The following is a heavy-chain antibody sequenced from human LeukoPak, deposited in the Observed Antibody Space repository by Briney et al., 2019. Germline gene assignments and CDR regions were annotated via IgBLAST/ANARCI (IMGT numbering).Heavy chain of an antibody. CDR1: GFTFSSYA. V-gene: IGHV3-30-3*01. CDR2: ISYDGSNK. D-gene: IGHD5-18*01. CDR3: AKGPPDTVQYFQH. Sequence: PGGSLRLSCAASGFTFSSYAMHWVRQAPGKGLEWVAVISYDGSNKYYADSVKGRFTISRDNSKNTLYLQMNSLRAEDTAVYYCAKGPPDTVQYFQHWGQGTLVTVSS. J-gene: IGHJ1*01.